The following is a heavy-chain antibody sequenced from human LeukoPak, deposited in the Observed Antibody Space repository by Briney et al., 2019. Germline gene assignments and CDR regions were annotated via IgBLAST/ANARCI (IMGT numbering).Heavy chain of an antibody. J-gene: IGHJ4*02. CDR2: VDGGGGGT. CDR1: GFTLSSYA. Sequence: GGSLRLSCAASGFTLSSYAMTWVRRAPGRGLEWVSSVDGGGGGTYYADSVKGRFTVSRDNAKNSVHLQMNSLRVEDTAVYYCARANNSSWHNWGQGTLVTVSA. CDR3: ARANNSSWHN. D-gene: IGHD6-13*01. V-gene: IGHV3-23*01.